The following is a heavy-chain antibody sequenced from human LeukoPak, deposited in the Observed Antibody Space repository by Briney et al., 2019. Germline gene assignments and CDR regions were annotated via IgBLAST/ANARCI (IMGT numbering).Heavy chain of an antibody. Sequence: PSETLSLTCTVSGDSISSYYWSWLRQPPGKGREWIGYIYYRGSTNYNPSLKSRVTISVDTSKNQFSLKLSSVTAADTAVYYCARAAYDSGNHVWYYYYYMDVWGKGTTVTVSS. CDR3: ARAAYDSGNHVWYYYYYMDV. D-gene: IGHD3-10*01. J-gene: IGHJ6*03. CDR1: GDSISSYY. V-gene: IGHV4-59*01. CDR2: IYYRGST.